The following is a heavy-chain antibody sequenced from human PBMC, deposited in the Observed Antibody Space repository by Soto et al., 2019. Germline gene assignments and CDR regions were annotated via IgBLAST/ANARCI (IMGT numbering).Heavy chain of an antibody. J-gene: IGHJ4*02. V-gene: IGHV4-31*03. CDR2: IYYSGST. CDR3: ARVSLAAALAY. CDR1: GGSISSGGYY. D-gene: IGHD6-13*01. Sequence: PSETLSLTCTVSGGSISSGGYYWSWIRQHPGKGLEWIGYIYYSGSTYYNPSLKSRVTISVDTSKNQFSLKLSSVTAADTAVYYCARVSLAAALAYWGQGTLVTVSS.